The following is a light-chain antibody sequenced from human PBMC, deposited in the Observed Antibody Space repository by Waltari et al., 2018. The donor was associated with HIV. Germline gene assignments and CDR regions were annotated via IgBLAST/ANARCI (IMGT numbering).Light chain of an antibody. CDR2: DAS. CDR3: QQRSNWLT. CDR1: QGVSSY. J-gene: IGKJ4*01. V-gene: IGKV3D-11*01. Sequence: EIVSTKSPATLSLSPGGRANLSCRASQGVSSYLAWYQQKPGQAPRLLIYDASNRATGIPARFSGSGPGTDFTLTISSLEPEDFAVYYCQQRSNWLTFGGGTKVEIK.